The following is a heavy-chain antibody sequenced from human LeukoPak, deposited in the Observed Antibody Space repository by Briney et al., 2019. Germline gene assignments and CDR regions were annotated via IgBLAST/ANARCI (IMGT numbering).Heavy chain of an antibody. CDR2: ISGDAGDT. D-gene: IGHD3-22*01. J-gene: IGHJ4*02. CDR3: AKVGESSGGYYSFDY. Sequence: GGSLRLSCAASGFAFHDYAMHWVRQVPGKGLEWVSLISGDAGDTYYADSVRGRFAISRDNRKNSLYLQMDSLTTEDTALYYCAKVGESSGGYYSFDYWGQGTLVTVSS. CDR1: GFAFHDYA. V-gene: IGHV3-43*02.